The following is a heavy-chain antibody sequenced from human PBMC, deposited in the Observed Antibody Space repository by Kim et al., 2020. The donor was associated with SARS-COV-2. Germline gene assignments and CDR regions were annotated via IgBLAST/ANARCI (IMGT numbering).Heavy chain of an antibody. D-gene: IGHD6-19*01. CDR3: TPRAVNNSFDP. Sequence: TFYEDSVKGRFTIFRDSSKNTLYLQMNSLRAEDTAIYYCTPRAVNNSFDPWGQGTQVTVSS. V-gene: IGHV3-23*01. J-gene: IGHJ5*02. CDR2: T.